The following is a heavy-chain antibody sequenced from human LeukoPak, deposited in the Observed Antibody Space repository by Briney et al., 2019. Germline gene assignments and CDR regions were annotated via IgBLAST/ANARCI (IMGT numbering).Heavy chain of an antibody. V-gene: IGHV7-4-1*02. CDR2: INTDTGDP. J-gene: IGHJ4*02. CDR3: ARGTVAGNFDY. CDR1: GYSFSTYA. D-gene: IGHD6-19*01. Sequence: ASVKVSCKASGYSFSTYAMNWMRQAPGQGLEWMGWINTDTGDPTYAQGFTGRFVFSLDTSVSTTSLQISSQKAEDTAVYYCARGTVAGNFDYWGQGTLVTVSS.